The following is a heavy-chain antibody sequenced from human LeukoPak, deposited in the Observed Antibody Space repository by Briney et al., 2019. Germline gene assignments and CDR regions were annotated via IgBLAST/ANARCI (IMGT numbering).Heavy chain of an antibody. Sequence: SETLSLTCAVYGGSFSGYYWSWIRQPPGKGLEWIGEINHSGSTNYNPSLKSRITISVDTSKNQFSLKLSSVTAADTAVYYCASTYYYGSGSYYRKYYYYMDVWGKGTTVTISS. CDR3: ASTYYYGSGSYYRKYYYYMDV. D-gene: IGHD3-10*01. V-gene: IGHV4-34*01. CDR2: INHSGST. J-gene: IGHJ6*03. CDR1: GGSFSGYY.